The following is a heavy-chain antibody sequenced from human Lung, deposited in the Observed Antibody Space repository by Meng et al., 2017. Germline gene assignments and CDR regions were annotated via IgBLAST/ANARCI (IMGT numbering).Heavy chain of an antibody. Sequence: QVQLVQSGAAVKKPGAPVKISCKASGYIFTSYAIHWVRQAPGQRLEWMGWINAGNGYTKYSQKFQGGVTITRDTSASTAYMELSNPTSEDTAVYYCARSPNYSGSGSYYKGWFDPWGQGTLVTVSS. CDR1: GYIFTSYA. CDR2: INAGNGYT. J-gene: IGHJ5*02. V-gene: IGHV1-3*01. CDR3: ARSPNYSGSGSYYKGWFDP. D-gene: IGHD3-10*01.